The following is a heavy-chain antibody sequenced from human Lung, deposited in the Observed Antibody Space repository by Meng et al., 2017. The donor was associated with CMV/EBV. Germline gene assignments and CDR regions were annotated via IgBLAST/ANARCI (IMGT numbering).Heavy chain of an antibody. CDR3: AREDYGSGSLSD. V-gene: IGHV3-48*03. CDR1: SFTFSSYE. D-gene: IGHD3-10*01. Sequence: GVSXRLXSAASSFTFSSYEMNWVRQAPGMGPELVSYITSFGSTIHYADSVKGRFTIPRDNAKNLLFLQINSLRAEDTGVYYCAREDYGSGSLSDWGQGTLVTVSS. J-gene: IGHJ4*02. CDR2: ITSFGSTI.